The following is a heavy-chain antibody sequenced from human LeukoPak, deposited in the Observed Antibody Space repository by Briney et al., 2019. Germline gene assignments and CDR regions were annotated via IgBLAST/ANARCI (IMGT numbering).Heavy chain of an antibody. Sequence: GESLKISCKGSGYNFTSYWLGWVRQMPGKGLEWMGIIYPGESDTRYSLSFQGQVNIPHDHSISLPYPQWSSLKASGPALFFCAIKDEFNCFDPWGERTLCTVSS. CDR2: IYPGESDT. J-gene: IGHJ5*02. D-gene: IGHD2-15*01. V-gene: IGHV5-51*01. CDR1: GYNFTSYW. CDR3: AIKDEFNCFDP.